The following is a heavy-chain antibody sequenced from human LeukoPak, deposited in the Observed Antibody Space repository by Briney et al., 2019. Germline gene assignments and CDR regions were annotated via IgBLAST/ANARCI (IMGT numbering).Heavy chain of an antibody. J-gene: IGHJ6*03. CDR2: ISVDGGTT. Sequence: GGSLRLSCTVSGFTLRSHAQHWVRQAPAKGREYVSGISVDGGTTYYASSVKGRFTMSRDSATNTLYLQMGSRRGEDTGVYYCARRASTIYMDVWVKGTTVIV. D-gene: IGHD1-14*01. CDR3: ARRASTIYMDV. V-gene: IGHV3-64*01. CDR1: GFTLRSHA.